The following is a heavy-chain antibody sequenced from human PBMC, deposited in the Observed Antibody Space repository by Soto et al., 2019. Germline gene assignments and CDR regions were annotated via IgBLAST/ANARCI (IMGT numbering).Heavy chain of an antibody. V-gene: IGHV3-7*03. CDR1: GFTISSYY. CDR2: IKQDGSEE. D-gene: IGHD3-22*01. Sequence: GGSLRLSCAASGFTISSYYMSWVRQAPGKGLEWVANIKQDGSEEYYVDSVKGRFTISRDNAKNSLYLQMNTLRAEDTAVYYCAREEYDISGYYYHYFDYWGQGTLVTVSS. CDR3: AREEYDISGYYYHYFDY. J-gene: IGHJ4*02.